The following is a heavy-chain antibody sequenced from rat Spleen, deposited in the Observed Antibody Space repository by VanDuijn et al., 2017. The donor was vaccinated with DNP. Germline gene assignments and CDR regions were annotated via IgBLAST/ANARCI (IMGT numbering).Heavy chain of an antibody. CDR2: INSAGST. V-gene: IGHV3-3*01. D-gene: IGHD1-5*01. Sequence: VQLKESGPGLVQPSQTLSLTCTVSGISLTRYHVHWVRQPPGNKLEWMGYINSAGSTNYNPSLKSRISITRDTSKNQFFLQLNSVSSEDTATYYCARWKIGPHYFDYWGQGVMVTVSS. CDR3: ARWKIGPHYFDY. J-gene: IGHJ2*01. CDR1: GISLTRYHV.